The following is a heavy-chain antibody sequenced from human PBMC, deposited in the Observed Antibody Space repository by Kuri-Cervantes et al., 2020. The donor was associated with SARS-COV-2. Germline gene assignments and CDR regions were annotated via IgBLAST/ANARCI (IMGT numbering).Heavy chain of an antibody. CDR3: AKGPYYDFWSGYYTTGLFDYYGMDV. D-gene: IGHD3-3*01. J-gene: IGHJ6*02. CDR1: GFTFSSYA. Sequence: GGSLRLSCAASGFTFSSYAMSWVRQAPGKGLEWVSAISGSGGSTYYADSVKGRFTISRDNSKNTLYLQMNSLRAEDTAVYYCAKGPYYDFWSGYYTTGLFDYYGMDVWGQGTTVTVS. V-gene: IGHV3-23*01. CDR2: ISGSGGST.